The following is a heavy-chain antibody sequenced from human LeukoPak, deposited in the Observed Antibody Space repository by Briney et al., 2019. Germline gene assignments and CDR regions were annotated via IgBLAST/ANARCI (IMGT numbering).Heavy chain of an antibody. CDR2: ISSSSSTI. Sequence: PGGSLRLFCAASGFTFSSYSMNWVRQAPGKGLEWVSYISSSSSTIYYADSVKGRFTISRDNAKNSLYLQMNSLKTEDTGVYYCSTDSLVLNYWGQGTLVTVSS. CDR1: GFTFSSYS. D-gene: IGHD3-16*01. V-gene: IGHV3-48*04. J-gene: IGHJ4*02. CDR3: STDSLVLNY.